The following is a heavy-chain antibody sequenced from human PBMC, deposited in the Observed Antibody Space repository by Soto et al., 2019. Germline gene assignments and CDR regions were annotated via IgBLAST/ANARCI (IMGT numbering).Heavy chain of an antibody. D-gene: IGHD2-15*01. J-gene: IGHJ3*02. CDR1: GGSISSSSYY. CDR3: ARGAPNCSGCSCPAFDI. V-gene: IGHV4-39*01. Sequence: QLQLQESGPGLVKPSETLSLTCTVSGGSISSSSYYWGWIRQPPGKGLEWIGSIYYSGSTYYNPSLKSRVTISVDTSKNQFSLKLSSVTAADTAVYYCARGAPNCSGCSCPAFDIWGQGTMVTVSS. CDR2: IYYSGST.